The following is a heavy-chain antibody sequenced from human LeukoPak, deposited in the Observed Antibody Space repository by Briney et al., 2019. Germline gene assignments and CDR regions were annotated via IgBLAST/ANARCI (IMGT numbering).Heavy chain of an antibody. CDR2: MNPNSGNT. J-gene: IGHJ5*02. V-gene: IGHV1-8*01. CDR3: ARGRVYCSGGSCYNWFDP. CDR1: GYTITSYD. Sequence: ASVKVSCKASGYTITSYDINWVRQATGQGLEWMGWMNPNSGNTGYAQKFQGRVTMTRNTSISTAYMELSSLRSVDTAVYYCARGRVYCSGGSCYNWFDPWGQGTLVTVSS. D-gene: IGHD2-15*01.